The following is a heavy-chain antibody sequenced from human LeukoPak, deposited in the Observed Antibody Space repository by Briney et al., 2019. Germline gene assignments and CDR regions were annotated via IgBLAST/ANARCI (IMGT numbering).Heavy chain of an antibody. CDR3: ARADYDFWSGRKNNWFDP. V-gene: IGHV4-59*08. D-gene: IGHD3-3*01. CDR2: VYYSGST. CDR1: GGSISSYS. Sequence: SETLSLTCTVSGGSISSYSWSWVRQPPGRGLEWIGYVYYSGSTIYNPSLKSRVTISLDTSKNQFSLKLSSVTAADTAVYYCARADYDFWSGRKNNWFDPWGQGTLVTVSS. J-gene: IGHJ5*02.